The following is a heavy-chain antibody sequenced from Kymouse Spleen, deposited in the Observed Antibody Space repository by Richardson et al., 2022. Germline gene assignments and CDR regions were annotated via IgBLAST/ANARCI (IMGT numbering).Heavy chain of an antibody. D-gene: IGHD6-6*01. CDR2: INHSGST. Sequence: QVQLQQWGAGLLKPSETLSLTCAVYGGSFSGYYWSWIRQPPGKGLEWIGEINHSGSTNYNPSLKSRVTISVDTSKNQFSLKLSSVTAADTAVYYCARVYSSSSYYFDYWGQGTLVTVSS. J-gene: IGHJ4*02. CDR3: ARVYSSSSYYFDY. CDR1: GGSFSGYY. V-gene: IGHV4-34*01.